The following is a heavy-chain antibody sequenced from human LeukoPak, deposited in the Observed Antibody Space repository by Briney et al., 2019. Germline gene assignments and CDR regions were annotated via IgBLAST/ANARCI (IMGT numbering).Heavy chain of an antibody. CDR1: GYSFTSYW. J-gene: IGHJ4*02. CDR3: ATLGVYSYDPGYFDY. V-gene: IGHV5-51*01. CDR2: IYPGDSDT. D-gene: IGHD5-18*01. Sequence: GESLKISCKGSGYSFTSYWIGWVRQMPGKGLEWMGIIYPGDSDTRYSPSFQGQVTISADKSISTAYLQWSSLKASDTAMYYCATLGVYSYDPGYFDYWGQGTLVTVSS.